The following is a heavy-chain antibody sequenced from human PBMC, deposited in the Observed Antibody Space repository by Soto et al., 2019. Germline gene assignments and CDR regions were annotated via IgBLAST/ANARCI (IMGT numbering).Heavy chain of an antibody. CDR3: ARALIPYCSRNSCRYFDY. J-gene: IGHJ4*02. CDR1: GFTFSSYT. D-gene: IGHD2-8*01. CDR2: ITSDGNIR. V-gene: IGHV3-30-3*01. Sequence: PGGFLRLSCAASGFTFSSYTMHWVRQAPGKGLEWVAVITSDGNIRLYADSVEGRFSISRDTSKDTLYLQMSSLRPEDTAVYYCARALIPYCSRNSCRYFDYWGQGTLVTVSS.